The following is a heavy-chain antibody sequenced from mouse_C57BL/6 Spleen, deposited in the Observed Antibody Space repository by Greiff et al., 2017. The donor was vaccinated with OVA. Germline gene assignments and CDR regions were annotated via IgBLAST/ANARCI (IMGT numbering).Heavy chain of an antibody. Sequence: VMLVESGAELVRPGTSVKVSCKASGYAFTNYLIEWVKQRPGQGLEWIGVINPGSGGTNYNEKFKGKATLTADKSSSTAYMQLSSLTSEDSAVYFCARYGWQNYYGSSYNFDYWGQGTTLTVSS. CDR1: GYAFTNYL. CDR3: ARYGWQNYYGSSYNFDY. CDR2: INPGSGGT. J-gene: IGHJ2*01. V-gene: IGHV1-54*01. D-gene: IGHD1-1*01.